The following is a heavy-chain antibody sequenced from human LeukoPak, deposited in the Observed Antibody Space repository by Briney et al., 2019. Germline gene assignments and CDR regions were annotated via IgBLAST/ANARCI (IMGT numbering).Heavy chain of an antibody. CDR2: ISAYNGNT. D-gene: IGHD2-2*01. CDR1: GYTFTSYG. Sequence: SVKVSCKASGYTFTSYGISWVRQAPGQGLEWMGWISAYNGNTNYAQKLQGRVTMTTDTSTSTAYMELRSLRSDDTAVYYCARDRVVVPAATSIPFGGIWGQGTMVTVSS. CDR3: ARDRVVVPAATSIPFGGI. J-gene: IGHJ3*02. V-gene: IGHV1-18*01.